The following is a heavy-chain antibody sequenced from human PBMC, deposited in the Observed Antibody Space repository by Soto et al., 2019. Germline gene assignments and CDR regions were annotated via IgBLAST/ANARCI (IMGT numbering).Heavy chain of an antibody. V-gene: IGHV4-38-2*01. D-gene: IGHD1-1*01. CDR1: GYSISSGYY. J-gene: IGHJ2*01. CDR3: ARPHLVHYNAYFDL. CDR2: IYHSGST. Sequence: WETLSLTCAVSGYSISSGYYWGWIRQPPGQGLEWIGSIYHSGSTYYNPSLNSRVTISVDTSKNQFSLKLSSVTAADTAVYSCARPHLVHYNAYFDLWGRDTLVTASS.